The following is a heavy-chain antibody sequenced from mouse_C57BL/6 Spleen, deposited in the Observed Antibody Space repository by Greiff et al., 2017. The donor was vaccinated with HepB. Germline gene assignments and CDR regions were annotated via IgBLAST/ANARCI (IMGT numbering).Heavy chain of an antibody. D-gene: IGHD1-1*01. CDR2: IDPETGGT. J-gene: IGHJ2*01. CDR1: GYTFTDYE. Sequence: QVQLQQSGAELVRPGASVTLSCKASGYTFTDYEMHWVKQTPVHGLEWIGAIDPETGGTAYNQKFKGKAILTADKSSSTAYMELRSLTSEDSAVYYCTSYYYGSPDYWGQGTTLTVSS. V-gene: IGHV1-15*01. CDR3: TSYYYGSPDY.